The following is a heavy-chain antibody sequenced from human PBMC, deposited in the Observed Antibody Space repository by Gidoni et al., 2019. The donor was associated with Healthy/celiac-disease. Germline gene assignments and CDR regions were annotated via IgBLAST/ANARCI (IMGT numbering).Heavy chain of an antibody. J-gene: IGHJ6*02. Sequence: EVKLVESGGGLVQPGGSLSLSCAASGFTFSSYSMNWVRKAPGKGLEWVSYISSSSSTIYYADSVKGRFTIARDNAKNSLYLQMNSLRAEDTAVYYCARRLDCSGGRCRDYYYYYGMDVWGQGTTVTVSS. D-gene: IGHD2-15*01. CDR1: GFTFSSYS. CDR2: ISSSSSTI. V-gene: IGHV3-48*01. CDR3: ARRLDCSGGRCRDYYYYYGMDV.